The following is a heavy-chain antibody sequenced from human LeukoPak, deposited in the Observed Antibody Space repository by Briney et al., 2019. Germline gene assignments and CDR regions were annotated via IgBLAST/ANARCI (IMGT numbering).Heavy chain of an antibody. J-gene: IGHJ3*02. D-gene: IGHD3-22*01. CDR1: GGTFSSYA. CDR2: IIPILGIA. CDR3: AREERLYYYDSSSADAFDI. V-gene: IGHV1-69*04. Sequence: ASVKVSCKASGGTFSSYAISWVRQAPGQGLEWMGRIIPILGIANYAQKFQGRVTITADKSTSTAYMELSSLRSEDTAVYYCAREERLYYYDSSSADAFDIWGQGTMVTVSS.